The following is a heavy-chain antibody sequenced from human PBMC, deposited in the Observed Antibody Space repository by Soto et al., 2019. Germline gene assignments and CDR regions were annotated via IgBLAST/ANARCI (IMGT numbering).Heavy chain of an antibody. D-gene: IGHD2-15*01. J-gene: IGHJ3*02. CDR1: GGSISSGDYY. V-gene: IGHV4-30-4*01. CDR3: ARAKVEDNSNAFDI. Sequence: SETLSLTCTVSGGSISSGDYYWSWIRQPPGKGLEWIGYIYYSGSTYYNPSLKSRVTISVDTSKNQFSLKLSSVTAADTAVYYCARAKVEDNSNAFDIWGQGTMVTVSS. CDR2: IYYSGST.